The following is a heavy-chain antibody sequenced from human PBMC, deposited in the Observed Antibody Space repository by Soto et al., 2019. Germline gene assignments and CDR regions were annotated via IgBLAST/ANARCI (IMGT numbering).Heavy chain of an antibody. CDR1: GCTFSDYY. D-gene: IGHD2-21*01. Sequence: PGGSLRLSCAASGCTFSDYYMSWIRQAPGKGLEWVSYISSSGRTIYYAASVKGRFTISRDNAKNSLYLQMNSLRSEDTAVYYCARAGIVWYYYMDVWGKGTTVTVSS. CDR2: ISSSGRTI. CDR3: ARAGIVWYYYMDV. J-gene: IGHJ6*03. V-gene: IGHV3-11*01.